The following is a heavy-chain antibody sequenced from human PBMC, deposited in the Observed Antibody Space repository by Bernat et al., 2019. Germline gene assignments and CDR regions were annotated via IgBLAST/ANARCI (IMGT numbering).Heavy chain of an antibody. CDR1: GFTFSSYG. V-gene: IGHV3-30*03. Sequence: QVQLVESGGGVVQPGRSLRLSCAASGFTFSSYGMHWVRQAPGKGLEWVAVISYDGSNKYYADSVKGRFTISRDNSKNTLYRQMNSLRAEDTAVYYCATLYYYDSSGYSLDYYYGMDVWGQGTTVTVSS. J-gene: IGHJ6*02. CDR2: ISYDGSNK. CDR3: ATLYYYDSSGYSLDYYYGMDV. D-gene: IGHD3-22*01.